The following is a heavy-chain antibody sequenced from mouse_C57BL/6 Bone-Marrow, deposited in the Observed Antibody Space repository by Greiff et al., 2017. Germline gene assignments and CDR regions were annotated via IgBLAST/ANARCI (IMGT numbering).Heavy chain of an antibody. CDR2: ISSGGSST. CDR1: GFTFSSYG. D-gene: IGHD3-2*02. Sequence: VPLVESGGDLVKPGGSLKLSCAASGFTFSSYGMYWVRQTTDKRLEWVATISSGGSSTYYPASVKGRFTISRDNDKNTLYLQMHSLESEDTAMDYCARRGQLRLRDAMDYWGQRTAVTVSS. J-gene: IGHJ4*01. V-gene: IGHV5-6*01. CDR3: ARRGQLRLRDAMDY.